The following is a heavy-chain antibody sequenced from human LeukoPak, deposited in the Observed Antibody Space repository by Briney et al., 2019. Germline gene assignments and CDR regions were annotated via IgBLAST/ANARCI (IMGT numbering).Heavy chain of an antibody. CDR2: IYHSGST. Sequence: SETLSLTCIVSNYSISSDYYWGWIRQPPGKGLEWIGSIYHSGSTYYNPSLKSRVTISVDTSKNQFSLKLSSVTAADTAVYYCARDGSRGRWLQFMANWFDPWGQGTLVTVSS. CDR1: NYSISSDYY. D-gene: IGHD5-24*01. V-gene: IGHV4-38-2*02. CDR3: ARDGSRGRWLQFMANWFDP. J-gene: IGHJ5*02.